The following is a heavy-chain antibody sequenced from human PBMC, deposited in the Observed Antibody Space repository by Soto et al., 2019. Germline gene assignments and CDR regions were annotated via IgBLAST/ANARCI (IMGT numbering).Heavy chain of an antibody. D-gene: IGHD2-2*02. Sequence: SETLSLTCSVSGASIGSGDDYCTWIRQSPGKGLEWIGYISDRGSTFYNPSLRSRLTIALDTSKNHFSLKLNSVTAADTAVYYCTKYRPRDFDSWGQGLPGTV. CDR1: GASIGSGDDY. V-gene: IGHV4-30-4*08. CDR3: TKYRPRDFDS. J-gene: IGHJ5*01. CDR2: ISDRGST.